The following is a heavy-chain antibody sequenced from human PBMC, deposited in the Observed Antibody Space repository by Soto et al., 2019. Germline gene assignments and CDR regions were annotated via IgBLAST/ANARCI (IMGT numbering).Heavy chain of an antibody. D-gene: IGHD3-22*01. CDR2: TYYRSRWYY. V-gene: IGHV6-1*01. Sequence: QSPTLSLTCAISGDSVSSNNAAWNWIRQSPSRGLEWLGRTYYRSRWYYDYTVSVRSRIIINPDTSKNQFSLQLNSVTPEDTAVYYCARVSKVQSDSKGAFDIWGQGTMVTVSS. J-gene: IGHJ3*02. CDR3: ARVSKVQSDSKGAFDI. CDR1: GDSVSSNNAA.